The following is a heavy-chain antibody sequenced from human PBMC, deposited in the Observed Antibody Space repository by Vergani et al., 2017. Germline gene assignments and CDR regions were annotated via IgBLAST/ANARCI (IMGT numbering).Heavy chain of an antibody. D-gene: IGHD3-16*01. CDR1: GFTFSSYA. V-gene: IGHV3-23*01. CDR2: ISGSGGST. J-gene: IGHJ4*02. Sequence: EVQLLESGGGLVQPGGSLRLSCAASGFTFSSYAMSWVRQAPGKGLEWVSAISGSGGSTYYADPVTGRFTISRDNSKNTLYLQMNSLRAEDTAVYYCAKDCHVWGSYTFDYWGQGTLVTVSS. CDR3: AKDCHVWGSYTFDY.